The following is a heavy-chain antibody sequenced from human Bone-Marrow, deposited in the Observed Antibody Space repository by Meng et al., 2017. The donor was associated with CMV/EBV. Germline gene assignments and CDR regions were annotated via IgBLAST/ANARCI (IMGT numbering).Heavy chain of an antibody. D-gene: IGHD5-12*01. CDR1: GLIFGDYG. Sequence: GESLKISCTTSGLIFGDYGVTWVRHAPGEGLEWVGFSRTRAHGDTPQYAASVRGRFTISRDDSKSIAYLQMNNLKTEDTAVYFCTATSGYDFHFDYWGQGTLVTVSS. CDR3: TATSGYDFHFDY. V-gene: IGHV3-49*04. CDR2: SRTRAHGDTP. J-gene: IGHJ4*02.